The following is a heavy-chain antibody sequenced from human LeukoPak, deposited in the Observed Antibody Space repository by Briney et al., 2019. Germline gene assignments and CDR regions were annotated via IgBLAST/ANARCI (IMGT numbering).Heavy chain of an antibody. CDR3: ARDQAYCGGDCYFDF. CDR2: IYHSGST. J-gene: IGHJ4*02. Sequence: SETLSLTCAVSNYSISSAYYWGWIRQPPGKGLEWIGSIYHSGSTDYNPSLKSRVTISVDTSKNQFSLKLRSVTAADTAVYYCARDQAYCGGDCYFDFWGQGTLVTVSS. CDR1: NYSISSAYY. V-gene: IGHV4-38-2*02. D-gene: IGHD2-21*02.